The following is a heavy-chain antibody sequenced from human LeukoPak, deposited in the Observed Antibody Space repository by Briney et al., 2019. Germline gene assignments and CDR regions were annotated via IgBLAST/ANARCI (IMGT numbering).Heavy chain of an antibody. CDR3: ARDPSKSGYSYGYGGFDY. V-gene: IGHV4-59*12. CDR2: IYYSGDT. J-gene: IGHJ4*02. Sequence: PSETLSLTCTVSGGSISSYYWSWIRQPPGKELEWIGSIYYSGDTYYKSSLKSRVTISIDTSKNQFSMKLKSVTAADTAVYYCARDPSKSGYSYGYGGFDYWGQGTLVTVSS. D-gene: IGHD5-18*01. CDR1: GGSISSYY.